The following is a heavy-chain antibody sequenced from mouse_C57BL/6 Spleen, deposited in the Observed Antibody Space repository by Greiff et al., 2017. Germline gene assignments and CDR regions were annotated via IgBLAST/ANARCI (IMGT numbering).Heavy chain of an antibody. CDR2: IWSGGST. V-gene: IGHV2-2*01. CDR1: GFSLTSYG. D-gene: IGHD2-3*01. CDR3: ARGGLLPYFDY. Sequence: QVQLQQSGPGLVQPSQSLSITCTVSGFSLTSYGVHWVRQSPGKGLEWLGVIWSGGSTDYNAAFISRLSISKDNSKSQVFFKMNSLQADDTAIYYCARGGLLPYFDYWGQGTTLTVSS. J-gene: IGHJ2*01.